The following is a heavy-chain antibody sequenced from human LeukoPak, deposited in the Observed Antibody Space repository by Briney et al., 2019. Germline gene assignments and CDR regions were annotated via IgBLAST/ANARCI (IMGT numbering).Heavy chain of an antibody. Sequence: TGGSLRLSCAASGFTISSYAMHWVRQAPGKGLEWVAVISYDGSNKYYADSVKGRFTISRDNSKNTLYLQMNSLRAEDTAVYYCARKSFVGGVPAFDIWGQGTMVTVSS. CDR3: ARKSFVGGVPAFDI. CDR1: GFTISSYA. J-gene: IGHJ3*02. D-gene: IGHD3-16*01. CDR2: ISYDGSNK. V-gene: IGHV3-30-3*01.